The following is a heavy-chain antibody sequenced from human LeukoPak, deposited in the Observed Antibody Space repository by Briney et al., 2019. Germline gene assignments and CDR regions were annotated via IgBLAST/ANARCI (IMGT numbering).Heavy chain of an antibody. CDR3: AKDAWGRSSSWYFDY. Sequence: GGSLRLSCAASRFTFSNYWMHWVRQAPGKGLVWVSRINSDGSSISYADSVKGRFTISRDNSKNTLYLQMNSLRAEDTAIYYCAKDAWGRSSSWYFDYWGQGTLVPVSS. CDR2: INSDGSSI. D-gene: IGHD6-13*01. J-gene: IGHJ4*02. CDR1: RFTFSNYW. V-gene: IGHV3-74*01.